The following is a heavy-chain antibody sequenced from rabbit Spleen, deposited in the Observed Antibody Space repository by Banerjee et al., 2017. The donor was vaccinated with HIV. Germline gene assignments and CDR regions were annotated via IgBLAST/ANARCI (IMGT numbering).Heavy chain of an antibody. CDR2: IYTDGSGAT. CDR3: AREKSGTYGYDL. J-gene: IGHJ4*01. V-gene: IGHV1S45*01. Sequence: QEQLEESGGGLVKPEGSLTLTCKASGVSFSNKAVMCWVRQAPGKGLEWIACIYTDGSGATYYATWATGRFTISKSSSTTVTLQMTSLTVADTATYFCAREKSGTYGYDLWGPGTLVTVS. CDR1: GVSFSNKAV. D-gene: IGHD6-1*01.